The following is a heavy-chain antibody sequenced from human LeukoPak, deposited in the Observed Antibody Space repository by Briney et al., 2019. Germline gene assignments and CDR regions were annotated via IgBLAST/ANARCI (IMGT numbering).Heavy chain of an antibody. CDR1: GYTFTSYG. CDR3: ARAPRYCSGGSCYWFDP. Sequence: GASVKVSCKASGYTFTSYGISWVRQAPGQGLEWMGWISAYNGNTNYAQKLQGRVTMTTDTSTSTAYMELSRLRSDDTAVYYCARAPRYCSGGSCYWFDPWGQGTLVTVSS. D-gene: IGHD2-15*01. V-gene: IGHV1-18*01. CDR2: ISAYNGNT. J-gene: IGHJ5*02.